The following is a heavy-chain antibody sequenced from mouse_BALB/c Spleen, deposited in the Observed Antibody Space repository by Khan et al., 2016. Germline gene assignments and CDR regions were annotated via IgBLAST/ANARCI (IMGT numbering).Heavy chain of an antibody. CDR1: GYAFSSYW. J-gene: IGHJ3*01. D-gene: IGHD2-14*01. CDR3: AGGTPLTY. Sequence: QVQLQQSGAELVRPGSSVKISCKASGYAFSSYWMNWVKQRPGQGLEWIGQIYPGDGDTHYNGKFKGKATLTADKSSSTAYMKLSRLTSEDSEVFFCAGGTPLTYWSQGTLVTVSA. CDR2: IYPGDGDT. V-gene: IGHV1-80*01.